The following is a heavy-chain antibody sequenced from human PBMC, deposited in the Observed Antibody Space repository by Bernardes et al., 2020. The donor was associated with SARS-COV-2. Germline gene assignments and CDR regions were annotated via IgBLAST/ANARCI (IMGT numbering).Heavy chain of an antibody. CDR1: GYTFTDYS. D-gene: IGHD2-15*01. J-gene: IGHJ4*02. Sequence: ASVKVSCKTFGYTFTDYSLSWVRQAPGQGLEWGGWISTYHGKTSYAQTLQGRVTVTTDTSTSTVYMELRSLRSEDTAVYYCARGRFGGDYWGQGTLVTVSS. V-gene: IGHV1-18*04. CDR2: ISTYHGKT. CDR3: ARGRFGGDY.